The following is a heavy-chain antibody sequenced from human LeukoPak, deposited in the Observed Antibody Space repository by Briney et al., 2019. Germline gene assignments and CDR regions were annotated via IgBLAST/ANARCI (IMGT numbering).Heavy chain of an antibody. CDR1: GASISTYY. V-gene: IGHV4-59*07. D-gene: IGHD3-16*01. CDR2: LYYSGST. J-gene: IGHJ1*01. CDR3: ARVRGTFETD. Sequence: PSDSLSLTCTVAGASISTYYCSWTRQPPGNGLEWIGYLYYSGSTTYSPSLKSRVTMSVDTSKSQCSLKLNSVTAADTAIYYCARVRGTFETDWGQGTLVTVSS.